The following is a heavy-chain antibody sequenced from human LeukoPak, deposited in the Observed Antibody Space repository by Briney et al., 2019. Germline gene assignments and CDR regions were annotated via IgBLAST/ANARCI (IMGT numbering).Heavy chain of an antibody. J-gene: IGHJ5*02. CDR1: GGTFSSYA. D-gene: IGHD2-15*01. CDR3: ARDEVVVVAATGGGHSWFDP. Sequence: SVKVSCKASGGTFSSYAISWVRQAPGQGLEWMGRIIPIFGIANYAQEFQGRVTITADKSTSTAYMELSSLRSEDTAVYYCARDEVVVVAATGGGHSWFDPWGQGTLVTVSS. CDR2: IIPIFGIA. V-gene: IGHV1-69*04.